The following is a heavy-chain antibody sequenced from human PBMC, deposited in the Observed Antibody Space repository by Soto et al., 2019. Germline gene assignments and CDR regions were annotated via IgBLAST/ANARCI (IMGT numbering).Heavy chain of an antibody. D-gene: IGHD3-22*01. CDR3: ARERGYYDSSGYYRTDAFDI. Sequence: QVQLVQSGAEVKKPGSSVKVSCKASGGTFSSYAISWVRQAPGQGLAWMGGIIPIFGTANYAQKFQGRVTITADESTSTAYMELSSLRSEDTAVYYCARERGYYDSSGYYRTDAFDIWGQGTMVTVSS. V-gene: IGHV1-69*12. J-gene: IGHJ3*02. CDR2: IIPIFGTA. CDR1: GGTFSSYA.